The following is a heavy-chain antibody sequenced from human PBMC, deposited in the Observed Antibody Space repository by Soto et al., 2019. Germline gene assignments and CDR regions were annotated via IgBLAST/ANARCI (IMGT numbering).Heavy chain of an antibody. CDR3: ARVRVVVGRIDRFDP. CDR2: INPSGGST. V-gene: IGHV1-46*01. CDR1: GYTFTSYY. D-gene: IGHD2-15*01. Sequence: GASVKVSCKASGYTFTSYYMHWVRQAPGQGLEWMGIINPSGGSTSYAQKFQGRVTMTRDTSTSTVYMELSSLRSEDTAVYYCARVRVVVGRIDRFDPWGQGTLVTVSS. J-gene: IGHJ5*02.